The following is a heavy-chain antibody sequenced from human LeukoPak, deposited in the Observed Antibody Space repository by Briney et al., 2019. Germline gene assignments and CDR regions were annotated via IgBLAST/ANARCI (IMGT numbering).Heavy chain of an antibody. CDR1: GYTFSSFG. CDR3: ARDVMVRGVIPYYYYGMDV. D-gene: IGHD3-10*01. V-gene: IGHV1-18*01. Sequence: ASVKVSCKASGYTFSSFGITWVRRAPGQGLEWMGWISAYDDSTHYAQKLQGRVSMTRDTSTNTAYMELRSLRSDDTAVYYCARDVMVRGVIPYYYYGMDVWGQGTTVTVSS. CDR2: ISAYDDST. J-gene: IGHJ6*02.